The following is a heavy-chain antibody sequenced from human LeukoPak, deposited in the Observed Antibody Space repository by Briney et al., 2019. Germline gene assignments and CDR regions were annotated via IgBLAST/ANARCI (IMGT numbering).Heavy chain of an antibody. CDR2: ISSSGSTI. D-gene: IGHD6-13*01. CDR1: GFTFSDYY. CDR3: ARVMGYSSSWYAVDY. J-gene: IGHJ4*02. V-gene: IGHV3-11*01. Sequence: GGSLRLSCAASGFTFSDYYMSWIRQAPGKGLEWVSYISSSGSTIYYADSVKGRFTISRDNAKNSLYLQMNSLRAEDTAVYYCARVMGYSSSWYAVDYWGQGTLVTVSS.